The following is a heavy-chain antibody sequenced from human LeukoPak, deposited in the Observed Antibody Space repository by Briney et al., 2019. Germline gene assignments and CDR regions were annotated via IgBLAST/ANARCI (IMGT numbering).Heavy chain of an antibody. J-gene: IGHJ4*02. V-gene: IGHV4-39*07. CDR1: GGSISSSSYY. CDR3: ARGRAQITFGGVILY. Sequence: PETLSLTCTVSGGSISSSSYYWGWIRQPPGKGLEWIGSIYYSGSTYYNPSLKSRVTISVDTSKNQFSLKLSSVTAADTAVYYCARGRAQITFGGVILYWGQGTLVTVSS. D-gene: IGHD3-16*01. CDR2: IYYSGST.